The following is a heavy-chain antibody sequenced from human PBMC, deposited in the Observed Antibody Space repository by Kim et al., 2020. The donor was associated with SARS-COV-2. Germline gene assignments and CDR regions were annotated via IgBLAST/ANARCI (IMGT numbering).Heavy chain of an antibody. V-gene: IGHV4-30-2*01. Sequence: NPSLKSRVTISVDRSKNQFSLKLSSVTAADTAVYYCARAKPDYRPYYFDYWGQGTLVTVSS. D-gene: IGHD4-17*01. J-gene: IGHJ4*02. CDR3: ARAKPDYRPYYFDY.